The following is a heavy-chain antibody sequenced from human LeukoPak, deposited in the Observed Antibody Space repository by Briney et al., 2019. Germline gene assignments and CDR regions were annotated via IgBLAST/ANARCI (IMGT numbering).Heavy chain of an antibody. V-gene: IGHV4-30-2*01. CDR1: GGSISSGGYS. Sequence: SQTLSLTCAVSGGSISSGGYSWSWIRQPPGKGLEWIGYIYHSGSTYYNPSLKSRVTISVDRSKNQCSLKLSSVAAADTAVYYCARRGYSYGFDYWGQGTLVTVSS. J-gene: IGHJ4*02. CDR2: IYHSGST. CDR3: ARRGYSYGFDY. D-gene: IGHD5-18*01.